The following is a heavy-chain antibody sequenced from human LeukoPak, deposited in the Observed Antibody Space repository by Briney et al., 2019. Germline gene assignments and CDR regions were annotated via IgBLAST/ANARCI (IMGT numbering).Heavy chain of an antibody. CDR1: GFTFSSYA. Sequence: GGSLRLSCAASGFTFSSYAMSWVRQAPGKGLEWVSAISGSGGSTYYADSVKGRFTIPRDNSKNTLYLQMNSLRAEDTAVYYCAKDTGTVAGTFLYYYYGMDVWGQGTTVTVSS. D-gene: IGHD6-19*01. CDR3: AKDTGTVAGTFLYYYYGMDV. J-gene: IGHJ6*02. CDR2: ISGSGGST. V-gene: IGHV3-23*01.